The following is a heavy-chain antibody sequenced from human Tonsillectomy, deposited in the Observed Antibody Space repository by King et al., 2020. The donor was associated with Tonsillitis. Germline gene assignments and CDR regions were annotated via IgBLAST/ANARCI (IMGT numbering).Heavy chain of an antibody. D-gene: IGHD6-13*01. CDR3: AREEGYSSSWYLYYFDY. Sequence: QLVQSGAEVKKPGASVKVSCKASGYTFTGYYMHWVRQAPGQGLEWMGWINPNSGGTNYAQKFQGRVTMTRDTSISTAYMELSRLRSDDTAVYYCAREEGYSSSWYLYYFDYWGQGTLVTVSS. CDR2: INPNSGGT. J-gene: IGHJ4*02. CDR1: GYTFTGYY. V-gene: IGHV1-2*02.